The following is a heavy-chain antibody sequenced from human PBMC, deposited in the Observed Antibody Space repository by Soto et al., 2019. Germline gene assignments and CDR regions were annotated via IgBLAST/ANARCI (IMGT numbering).Heavy chain of an antibody. Sequence: ASVKVSCKASGGTFSSYAISWVRQAPGQGLEWMGGIIPIFGTANYAQKFQGRVTITADESTSTAYMELSSLRSEDTAVYYCASLGRIAVAGGYDYWGQGTLVTVSS. V-gene: IGHV1-69*13. CDR2: IIPIFGTA. CDR3: ASLGRIAVAGGYDY. CDR1: GGTFSSYA. J-gene: IGHJ4*02. D-gene: IGHD6-19*01.